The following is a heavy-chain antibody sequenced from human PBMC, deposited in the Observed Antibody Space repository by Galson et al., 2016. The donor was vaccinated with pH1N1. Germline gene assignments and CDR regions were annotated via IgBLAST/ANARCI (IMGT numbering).Heavy chain of an antibody. Sequence: SVKVSCKASGYTFTSYDINWVRQATGQGLEWMGWMNPNSGNTGYTQKFQGRVTMTRNTSISTAYMELSSLRSADTAVYYRAVGHCSSTSCYIGEDYYNYGMDVWGQGTTVTVSS. J-gene: IGHJ6*02. V-gene: IGHV1-8*01. D-gene: IGHD2-2*02. CDR2: MNPNSGNT. CDR3: AVGHCSSTSCYIGEDYYNYGMDV. CDR1: GYTFTSYD.